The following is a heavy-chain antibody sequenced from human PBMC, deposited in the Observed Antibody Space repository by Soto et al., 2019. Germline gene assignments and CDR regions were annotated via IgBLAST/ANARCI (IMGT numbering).Heavy chain of an antibody. Sequence: EVQLVESGGGLVQPGGSLRLSCAASGFTFSSYWMSWVRQAPGKGLEWVANIKQDGSEKYYVDSVKGRFTISRDNAKNSLYLQMNSLRAEDTAVYYCARGQRGSMWGNFDYWGQGTLVTVSS. J-gene: IGHJ4*02. D-gene: IGHD1-26*01. CDR3: ARGQRGSMWGNFDY. CDR2: IKQDGSEK. V-gene: IGHV3-7*01. CDR1: GFTFSSYW.